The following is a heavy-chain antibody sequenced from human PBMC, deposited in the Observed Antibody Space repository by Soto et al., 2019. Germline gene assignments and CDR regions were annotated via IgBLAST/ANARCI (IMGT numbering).Heavy chain of an antibody. CDR1: GFTFSSYA. J-gene: IGHJ4*02. CDR2: ISGSGGST. Sequence: GGSLRLSCAACGFTFSSYAMSWVRQAPGKGLEWVSAISGSGGSTYYADSVKGRFTISRDNSKNTLYLQMNSLRAEDTAVYYCAKGITMIVVVITLDYWGQGTLVTVSS. V-gene: IGHV3-23*01. CDR3: AKGITMIVVVITLDY. D-gene: IGHD3-22*01.